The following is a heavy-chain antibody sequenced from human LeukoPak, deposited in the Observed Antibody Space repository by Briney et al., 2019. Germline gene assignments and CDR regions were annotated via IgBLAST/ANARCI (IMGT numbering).Heavy chain of an antibody. CDR2: ISWNSGSI. V-gene: IGHV3-9*01. Sequence: GGSLRLSCAASGFTFDDYAMHWVRQAPGKGLEWVSGISWNSGSIGYADSVKGRFTISRDNSKNTLYLQMNSLRAEDTAVYYCAKDNGYSRMYYFDYWGQGTLVTVSS. CDR1: GFTFDDYA. D-gene: IGHD5-18*01. J-gene: IGHJ4*02. CDR3: AKDNGYSRMYYFDY.